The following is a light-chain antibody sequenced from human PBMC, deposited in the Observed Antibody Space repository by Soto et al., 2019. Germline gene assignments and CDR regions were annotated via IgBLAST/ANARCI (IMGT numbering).Light chain of an antibody. Sequence: QSVLTQPASVSGSPGQSITISCTGTSSDVGGYKYVSWYQQHPGKAPKLMIYEFSNRPSGVSNRFSGSKSGNTASLTISGLQAEDEADYYCSSYTSSSTKVFGGGTKLTVL. CDR2: EFS. CDR1: SSDVGGYKY. CDR3: SSYTSSSTKV. V-gene: IGLV2-14*01. J-gene: IGLJ3*02.